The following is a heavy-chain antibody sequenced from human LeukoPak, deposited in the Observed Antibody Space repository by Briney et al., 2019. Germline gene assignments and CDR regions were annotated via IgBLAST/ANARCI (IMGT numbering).Heavy chain of an antibody. CDR1: GYTFTSYD. CDR2: MNPNSGNT. Sequence: ASVKVSCKASGYTFTSYDINWVRQATGQGLEWMGWMNPNSGNTGYAQKFQGRVTMTRNTSISTAYMELSSLRSEDTAVYYCARDGSGSLNAYYYYGMDVWGQGTTVTVSS. CDR3: ARDGSGSLNAYYYYGMDV. V-gene: IGHV1-8*01. J-gene: IGHJ6*02. D-gene: IGHD3-10*01.